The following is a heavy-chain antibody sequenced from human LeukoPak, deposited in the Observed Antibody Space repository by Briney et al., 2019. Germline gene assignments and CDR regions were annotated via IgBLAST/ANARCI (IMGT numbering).Heavy chain of an antibody. CDR3: ARSPVRHIVVVPAAARVSWFDP. CDR2: IYYSGST. D-gene: IGHD2-2*01. V-gene: IGHV4-39*07. J-gene: IGHJ5*02. CDR1: GGSISSSSYY. Sequence: SETLSLTCPVSGGSISSSSYYWGWIRQPPGKGLEWIGSIYYSGSTYCNPSLKSRVTISVDTSKNQFSLKLSSVTAADTAVYYCARSPVRHIVVVPAAARVSWFDPWGQGTLVTVSS.